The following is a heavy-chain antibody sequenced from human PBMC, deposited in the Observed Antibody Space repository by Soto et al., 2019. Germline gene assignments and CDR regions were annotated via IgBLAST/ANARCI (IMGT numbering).Heavy chain of an antibody. D-gene: IGHD3-22*01. V-gene: IGHV3-21*01. CDR1: GFTFSSYS. J-gene: IGHJ4*02. Sequence: GGSLRLSCAASGFTFSSYSMNWVRQAPGKGLEWVSSISSSSSYIYYADSVKGRFTISRDNAKNSLYLQMNSLRAEDTAVCYCARGTYYYDRSGYYSYWGQGTLVTVSS. CDR3: ARGTYYYDRSGYYSY. CDR2: ISSSSSYI.